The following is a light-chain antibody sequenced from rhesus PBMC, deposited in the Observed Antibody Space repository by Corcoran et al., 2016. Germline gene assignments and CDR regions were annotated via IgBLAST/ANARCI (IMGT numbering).Light chain of an antibody. CDR1: QSASSY. V-gene: IGKV3S9*01. Sequence: EIVMTQSPATLSLSPGERATLSCRASQSASSYVAWYQQKPEQAPRLLIYGAPSRATGIPDRFRGSGSGTEFTLTISSLEPEDFAVYFCQQCSDWPRTFGEGTKVDIK. J-gene: IGKJ4*01. CDR3: QQCSDWPRT. CDR2: GAP.